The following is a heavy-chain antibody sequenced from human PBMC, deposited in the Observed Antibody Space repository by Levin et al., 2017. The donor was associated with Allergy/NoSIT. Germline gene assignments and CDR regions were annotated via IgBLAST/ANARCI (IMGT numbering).Heavy chain of an antibody. CDR1: GFTFSSYA. J-gene: IGHJ6*02. D-gene: IGHD6-13*01. V-gene: IGHV3-30*04. CDR2: ISYDGSNK. CDR3: ARDPAGYSSSWDYYYGMDV. Sequence: SGGSLRLSCAASGFTFSSYAMHWVRQAPGKGLEWVAVISYDGSNKYYADSVKGRFTISRDNSKNTLYLQMNSLRAEDTAVYYCARDPAGYSSSWDYYYGMDVWGQGTTVTVSS.